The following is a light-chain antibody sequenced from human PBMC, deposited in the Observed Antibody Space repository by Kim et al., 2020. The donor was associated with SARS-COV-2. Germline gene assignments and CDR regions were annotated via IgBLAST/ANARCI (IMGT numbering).Light chain of an antibody. J-gene: IGKJ1*01. V-gene: IGKV1-39*01. Sequence: DIQMTQSPSSLSASVGDRVTITCRASQSISSHLNSYQQKPGKAPKLLIYTTSSLQSGVPSRFSGSGSATDFTLTISSLQPEDFATYYCQQSYRTPQTFGQGTKVDIK. CDR2: TTS. CDR3: QQSYRTPQT. CDR1: QSISSH.